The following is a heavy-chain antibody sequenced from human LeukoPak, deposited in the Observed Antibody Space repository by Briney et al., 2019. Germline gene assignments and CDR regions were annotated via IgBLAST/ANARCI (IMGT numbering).Heavy chain of an antibody. V-gene: IGHV1-8*01. J-gene: IGHJ4*02. CDR2: MNPKSGNT. CDR3: ARVAGSIDY. Sequence: GASVKVSCKASGYTFTSYDINWVRQATGQGLEWMGWMNPKSGNTGYAQKFQGRVTMTRDTSISAAYMELGSLRSEDTAVYYCARVAGSIDYWGQGTLVTVSS. CDR1: GYTFTSYD. D-gene: IGHD1-26*01.